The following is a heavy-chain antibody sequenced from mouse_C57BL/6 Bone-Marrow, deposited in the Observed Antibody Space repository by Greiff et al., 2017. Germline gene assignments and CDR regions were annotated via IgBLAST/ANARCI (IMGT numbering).Heavy chain of an antibody. V-gene: IGHV1-81*01. CDR1: GYTFTSYG. D-gene: IGHD2-2*01. J-gene: IGHJ1*03. Sequence: VQVVESGAELARPGASVTLSCKASGYTFTSYGISWVKQRTGQGLEWIGEIYPRSGNTYYNEKFKGKATLTADKSSSTAYMELRSLTSEDSAVYFCARSGYHEGYFDVWGTGTTVTVSS. CDR3: ARSGYHEGYFDV. CDR2: IYPRSGNT.